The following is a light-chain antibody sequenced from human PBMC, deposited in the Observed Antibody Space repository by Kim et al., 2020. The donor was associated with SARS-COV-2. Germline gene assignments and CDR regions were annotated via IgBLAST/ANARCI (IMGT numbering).Light chain of an antibody. CDR3: QQYGSSPWT. J-gene: IGKJ1*01. CDR2: GPS. V-gene: IGKV3-20*01. Sequence: EIVLTQSPGTLSLSPGERATLSCRASQSVSSSYLAWYQQKPGQAPRLLIYGPSRRATGIPDRFSGSGSGTDFTLTISRLEPEDFAVYYCQQYGSSPWTFGQGTKVDIK. CDR1: QSVSSSY.